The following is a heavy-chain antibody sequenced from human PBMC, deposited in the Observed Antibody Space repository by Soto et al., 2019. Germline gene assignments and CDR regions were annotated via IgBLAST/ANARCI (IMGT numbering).Heavy chain of an antibody. D-gene: IGHD2-15*01. CDR1: GGSISSSSYY. J-gene: IGHJ4*02. CDR2: IYYSGST. V-gene: IGHV4-39*07. Sequence: SETLSLTCTVSGGSISSSSYYWGWIRQPPGKGLEWIGNIYYSGSTYYNPSLKSRVTISVDKSKNQFSLKLNSVTAADTAVYYCASRAPPYGGAYRGYPFINWGQGTLVTVSS. CDR3: ASRAPPYGGAYRGYPFIN.